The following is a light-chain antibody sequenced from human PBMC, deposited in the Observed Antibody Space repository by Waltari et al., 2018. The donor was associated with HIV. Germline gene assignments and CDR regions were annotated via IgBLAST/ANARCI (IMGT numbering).Light chain of an antibody. CDR1: RSNIGNNA. J-gene: IGLJ3*02. Sequence: QSVLTQPPSVSEAPGQRVPISCSGSRSNIGNNARTRYQQPPGKAPQLLIYYDDLLPSGVSDRFSGSKSGTSVSLAISGLQSEDEADYYCSTWDDSLNGWVFGGGTKLTVL. V-gene: IGLV1-36*01. CDR2: YDD. CDR3: STWDDSLNGWV.